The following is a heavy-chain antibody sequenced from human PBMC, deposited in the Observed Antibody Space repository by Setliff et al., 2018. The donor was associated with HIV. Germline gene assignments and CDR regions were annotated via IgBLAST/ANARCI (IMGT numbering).Heavy chain of an antibody. J-gene: IGHJ5*02. CDR3: ARDLRTIVWYTSSWYEDWFDP. CDR2: INPNSGGT. D-gene: IGHD6-13*01. Sequence: GASVKVSCKASGYTFTGYYLHWVRQAPGQGLEWMGWINPNSGGTNYAQKLQGRVTMTTDTSTSTAYMELRSLRSDDTAVYYCARDLRTIVWYTSSWYEDWFDPWGQGTLVTVSS. V-gene: IGHV1-2*02. CDR1: GYTFTGYY.